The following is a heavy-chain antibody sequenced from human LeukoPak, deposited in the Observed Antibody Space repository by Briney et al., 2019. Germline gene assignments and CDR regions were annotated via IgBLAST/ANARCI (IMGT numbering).Heavy chain of an antibody. J-gene: IGHJ4*02. CDR2: ITNSGNSK. CDR3: ARVGID. Sequence: GGSLRLSCAASEFTFSSYSMNWVRQAPGKGLEWVSYITNSGNSKSYADSVKGRFTISRDNTKNSLYLQMNGLRAEDTAVYYCARVGIDWGQGTLVTVSS. CDR1: EFTFSSYS. V-gene: IGHV3-48*01.